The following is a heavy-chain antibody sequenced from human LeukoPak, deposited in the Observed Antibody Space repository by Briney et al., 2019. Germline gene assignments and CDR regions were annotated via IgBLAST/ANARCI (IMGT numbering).Heavy chain of an antibody. Sequence: GGSLRLSCAASGFTFSGYSMHWVRQAPGKGLEYVSAIISHGGNTYYADSVKGRFTISRDNSNNTLYLQMDSLRPEDMAVYYCARITMGATVANFYYYYMDVWGKGTTVTVSS. CDR2: IISHGGNT. CDR3: ARITMGATVANFYYYYMDV. V-gene: IGHV3-64*02. D-gene: IGHD3-3*01. CDR1: GFTFSGYS. J-gene: IGHJ6*03.